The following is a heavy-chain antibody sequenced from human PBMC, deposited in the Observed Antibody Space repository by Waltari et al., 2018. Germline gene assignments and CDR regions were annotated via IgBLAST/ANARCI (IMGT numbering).Heavy chain of an antibody. V-gene: IGHV3-21*01. CDR3: ARGSYDFWSGYYYYYYYMDV. J-gene: IGHJ6*03. D-gene: IGHD3-3*01. CDR2: ISSSSSYI. Sequence: EVQLVESGGGLVKPGGSLRLSCAASGFTFSSYSMNWVRQAPGKGLEWVSSISSSSSYIYYADSVKGRFTISRDNAKNSLYLQMNSLRAEDTAVYYCARGSYDFWSGYYYYYYYMDVWGKGTTVTVSS. CDR1: GFTFSSYS.